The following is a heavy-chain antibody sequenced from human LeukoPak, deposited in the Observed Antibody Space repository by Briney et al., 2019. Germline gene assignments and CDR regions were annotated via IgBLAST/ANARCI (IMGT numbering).Heavy chain of an antibody. CDR3: ARNNGMDV. Sequence: GGSLRLSCAASGFTLSNHWMTWVRQVPGRGPEWVANVNRDGSETYYLDSVKGRFTISKDNAKNSLYLQMNNLRAEDTALYHCARNNGMDVWGQGTTVIVSS. V-gene: IGHV3-7*03. J-gene: IGHJ6*02. CDR1: GFTLSNHW. CDR2: VNRDGSET.